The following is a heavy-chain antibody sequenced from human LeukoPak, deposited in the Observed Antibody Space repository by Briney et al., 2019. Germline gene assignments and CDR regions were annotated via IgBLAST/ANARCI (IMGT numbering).Heavy chain of an antibody. CDR3: ARIFTIFGVVHYFDY. CDR1: GGSFSGYY. Sequence: SETLSLTCAVYGGSFSGYYWSWIRQPPGKGLEWIGEINHSGSTNYNPSLKSRVTISVDTSKNQFSLKLSSVTAADTAVYYCARIFTIFGVVHYFDYWGQGTLVTVPS. D-gene: IGHD3-3*01. V-gene: IGHV4-34*01. CDR2: INHSGST. J-gene: IGHJ4*02.